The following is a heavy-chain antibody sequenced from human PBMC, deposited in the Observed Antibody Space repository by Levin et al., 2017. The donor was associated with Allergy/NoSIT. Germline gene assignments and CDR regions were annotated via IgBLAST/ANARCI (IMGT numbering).Heavy chain of an antibody. CDR2: IKQDGSEK. CDR3: ARDWALFASGTFYY. J-gene: IGHJ4*02. CDR1: GFPFSSYW. V-gene: IGHV3-7*04. D-gene: IGHD3-10*01. Sequence: SCAASGFPFSSYWMTWVRQPPGKGLEWVANIKQDGSEKYFVDSVKGRFTISRDNAKNSLYLQMNSLRAEDTAVYYCARDWALFASGTFYYWGQGTLVTVSS.